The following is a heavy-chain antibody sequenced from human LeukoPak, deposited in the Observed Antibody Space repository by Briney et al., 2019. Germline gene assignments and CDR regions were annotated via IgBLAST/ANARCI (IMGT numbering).Heavy chain of an antibody. J-gene: IGHJ4*02. CDR3: ARDYGSGSFDY. V-gene: IGHV4-38-2*02. CDR2: IYHSGST. D-gene: IGHD3-10*01. CDR1: GYSISSGYY. Sequence: TSETLSLTRTVSGYSISSGYYWGWIRQPPGKGLEWIGSIYHSGSTYYNPSLKSRVTISVDTSKNQFSLKLSSVTAADTAVYYCARDYGSGSFDYWGQGTLVTVSS.